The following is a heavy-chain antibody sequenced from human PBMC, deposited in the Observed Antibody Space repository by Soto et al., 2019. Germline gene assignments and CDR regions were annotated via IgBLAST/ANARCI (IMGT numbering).Heavy chain of an antibody. CDR1: GFTFSSYE. Sequence: EVQLVESGGGLVQPGGSLRLSCAASGFTFSSYEMNWVRQAPGKGLEWVSYISSSGSTIYYADSVKGRFTISRDNAKNSLYLQMNSLRAEDTAVYYCARVLTIFGVVIAMDYWGQGTLVTVSS. V-gene: IGHV3-48*03. D-gene: IGHD3-3*01. J-gene: IGHJ4*02. CDR3: ARVLTIFGVVIAMDY. CDR2: ISSSGSTI.